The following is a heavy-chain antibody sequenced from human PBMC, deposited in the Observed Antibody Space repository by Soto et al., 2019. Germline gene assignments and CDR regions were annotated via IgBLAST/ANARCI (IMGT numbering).Heavy chain of an antibody. CDR1: GFTFSSYS. V-gene: IGHV3-21*01. Sequence: GESLKISCAASGFTFSSYSMNWVRQAPGKGLEWVSSISSSSSYIYYADSVKGRFTISRDNAKNSLYLQMNSLRAEDTAVYYCARDERYYYGSGSFYYYGMDVWGQGTTVTVSS. J-gene: IGHJ6*02. CDR3: ARDERYYYGSGSFYYYGMDV. CDR2: ISSSSSYI. D-gene: IGHD3-10*01.